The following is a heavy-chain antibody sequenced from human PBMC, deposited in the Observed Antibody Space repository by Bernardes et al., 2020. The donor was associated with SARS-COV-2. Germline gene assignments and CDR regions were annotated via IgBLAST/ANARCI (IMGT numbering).Heavy chain of an antibody. J-gene: IGHJ6*02. V-gene: IGHV4-34*01. D-gene: IGHD4-17*01. Sequence: SETLSLTFAVYGGSFSGYYWSWIRQPPGKGLEWIGEINHSGSTNYNPSLKSRVTISVDTSKNQFSLKLSSVTAADTAVYYCARGTTVTTFFAKTIGMDVWGQGTTVTVSS. CDR3: ARGTTVTTFFAKTIGMDV. CDR1: GGSFSGYY. CDR2: INHSGST.